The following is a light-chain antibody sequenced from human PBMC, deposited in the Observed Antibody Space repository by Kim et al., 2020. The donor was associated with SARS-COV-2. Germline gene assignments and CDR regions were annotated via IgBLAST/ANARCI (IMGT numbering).Light chain of an antibody. V-gene: IGKV1-17*03. CDR2: HAS. CDR3: LQHKSYPYS. CDR1: QDINRF. J-gene: IGKJ2*03. Sequence: SASVGDRVTIACRAGQDINRFLACVQQKPGKVPKRLIYHASTLQSGVPSRFSGSGSGTEFSLTISSLQPEDFATYYCLQHKSYPYSFGQGTQLEI.